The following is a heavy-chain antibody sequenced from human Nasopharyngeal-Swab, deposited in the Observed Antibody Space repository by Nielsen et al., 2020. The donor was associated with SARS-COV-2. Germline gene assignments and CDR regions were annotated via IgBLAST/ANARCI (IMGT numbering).Heavy chain of an antibody. D-gene: IGHD2-2*01. Sequence: GESLKISCAASGFTFSSYAMHWVRQAPGKGLEWVAVISYDGSNKYYADSVKGRFTISRDNSKNTLYLQMNSLRAEDTAVYYCARVAVVVPAAIQWDAFDIWGQGTMVTVSS. J-gene: IGHJ3*02. CDR1: GFTFSSYA. V-gene: IGHV3-30-3*01. CDR3: ARVAVVVPAAIQWDAFDI. CDR2: ISYDGSNK.